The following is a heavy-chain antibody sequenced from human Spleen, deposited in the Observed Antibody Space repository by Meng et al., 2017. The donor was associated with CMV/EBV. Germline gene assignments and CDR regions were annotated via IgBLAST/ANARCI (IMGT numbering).Heavy chain of an antibody. CDR2: ISAYNGNT. CDR1: GYTFTSYG. J-gene: IGHJ6*02. Sequence: ASVKVSCKASGYTFTSYGISWVRQAPGQGLEWMGWISAYNGNTNYAQKLQGRVTMTTDTSTSTAYMELRRLRSDDTAVYYCARDSGSYGDYYSGMDVWGQGTTVTVSS. D-gene: IGHD1-26*01. V-gene: IGHV1-18*01. CDR3: ARDSGSYGDYYSGMDV.